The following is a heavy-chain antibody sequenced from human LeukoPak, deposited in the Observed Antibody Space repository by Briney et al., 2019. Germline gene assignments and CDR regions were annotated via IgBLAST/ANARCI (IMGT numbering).Heavy chain of an antibody. D-gene: IGHD3-16*01. J-gene: IGHJ4*02. CDR1: GYTFTGCY. V-gene: IGHV1-2*02. CDR2: TSPNSGGT. CDR3: AGDPTHGGDPFDY. Sequence: ASVKVSCKASGYTFTGCYMHLVRQAPGQGLEWMGWTSPNSGGTNYAQKFQGRVTMTRDTSISTAYMELSKLRSDDTAVYYCAGDPTHGGDPFDYWGQGTLVTVSS.